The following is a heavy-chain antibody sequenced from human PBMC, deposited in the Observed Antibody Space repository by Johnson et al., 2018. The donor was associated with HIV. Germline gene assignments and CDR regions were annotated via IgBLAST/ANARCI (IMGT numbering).Heavy chain of an antibody. CDR2: ISYDGNKT. CDR1: GFIFSSYA. J-gene: IGHJ3*02. CDR3: AREGVVATITDAFDI. D-gene: IGHD5-12*01. Sequence: QVQLVESGGGLVKPGGSLRLSCAASGFIFSSYAMHWVRQASGEGLEWVAAISYDGNKTYYADSVRVLTISRDNSKNTLYLQLSSLRSEDTAVYYWAREGVVATITDAFDIWGQGTMVTVSS. V-gene: IGHV3-30*04.